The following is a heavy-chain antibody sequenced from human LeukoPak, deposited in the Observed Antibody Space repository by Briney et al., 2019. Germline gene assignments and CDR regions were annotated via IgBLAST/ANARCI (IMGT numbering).Heavy chain of an antibody. D-gene: IGHD6-19*01. CDR3: ATLAMRQWLDLDY. CDR1: GGTFSSYA. J-gene: IGHJ4*02. Sequence: ASVKVSCKASGGTFSSYAISWVRQAPGQGLEWMGGIIPIFGTANYAQKFQGRVTITADKSTSTAYMELSSLRSEDTAVYYCATLAMRQWLDLDYWGQGTLVTVSS. CDR2: IIPIFGTA. V-gene: IGHV1-69*06.